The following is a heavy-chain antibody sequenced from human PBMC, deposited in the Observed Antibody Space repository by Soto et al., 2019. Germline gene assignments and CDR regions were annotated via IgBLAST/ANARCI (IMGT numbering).Heavy chain of an antibody. Sequence: VGSLRLSGAASGFTVSSNYMSWVRQAPGKGLEWVSVIYSGGSTYYADPVKGRFTISRDNSKNTLYLQMNSLRAEDTAVYYCARDPIAVAGTDLQSVYYGMDVWGQGTTVTVSS. V-gene: IGHV3-53*01. J-gene: IGHJ6*02. CDR3: ARDPIAVAGTDLQSVYYGMDV. CDR1: GFTVSSNY. D-gene: IGHD6-19*01. CDR2: IYSGGST.